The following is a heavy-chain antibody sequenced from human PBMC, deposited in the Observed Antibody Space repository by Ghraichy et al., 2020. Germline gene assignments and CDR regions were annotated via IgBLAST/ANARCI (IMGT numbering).Heavy chain of an antibody. CDR3: ARHDGSGWYVPFDY. D-gene: IGHD6-19*01. V-gene: IGHV4-39*01. Sequence: SETLSLTCTVSGGSISSSSYYWGWIRQPPGKGLEWIGSIYYSGSTYYNPSLKSRVTISVDTSKNQFSLKLSSVTAADTAVYYCARHDGSGWYVPFDYWGQGTLVTVSS. CDR1: GGSISSSSYY. J-gene: IGHJ4*02. CDR2: IYYSGST.